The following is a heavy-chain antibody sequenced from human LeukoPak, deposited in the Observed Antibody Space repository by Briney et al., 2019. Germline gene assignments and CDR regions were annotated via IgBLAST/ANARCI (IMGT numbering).Heavy chain of an antibody. CDR1: GFTFSSYA. CDR2: ISGSGGST. Sequence: GGSLRLSCAASGFTFSSYAMSWVRQAPGKGLEWVSVISGSGGSTDYADSVKGRFTISRDNSKNTLHLQMNSLRVEDTAVYYCAKDSRYYFDFWGQGTLVTVSS. J-gene: IGHJ4*02. V-gene: IGHV3-23*01. CDR3: AKDSRYYFDF.